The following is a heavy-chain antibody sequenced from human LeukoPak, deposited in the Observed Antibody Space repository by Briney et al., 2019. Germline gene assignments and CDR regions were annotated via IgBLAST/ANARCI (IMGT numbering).Heavy chain of an antibody. V-gene: IGHV4-39*07. CDR1: GGSISSSSYY. CDR2: IYYSGST. CDR3: ARVGLYSSGWIDY. Sequence: PSETLSLTCTVSGGSISSSSYYWGWIRQPPGKGLEWIGSIYYSGSTYYNPSLKSRVTISVDTSKNQFSLKLSSVTAADTAVYYCARVGLYSSGWIDYWGQGTLVTVSS. D-gene: IGHD6-19*01. J-gene: IGHJ4*02.